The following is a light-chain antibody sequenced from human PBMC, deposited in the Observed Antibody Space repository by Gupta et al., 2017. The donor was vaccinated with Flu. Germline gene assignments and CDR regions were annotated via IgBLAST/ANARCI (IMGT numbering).Light chain of an antibody. CDR2: GKN. CDR1: SLRNYY. Sequence: SSELTQDPAVSVALGQTVTSTCQGDSLRNYYASWYQQKPGQAPRLVVYGKNHRPSGIPDRFSGSTSGNTGSLTITGAQAEDEADYYCNSRDSTGDQRWFFGGGTKLTVL. V-gene: IGLV3-19*01. J-gene: IGLJ3*02. CDR3: NSRDSTGDQRWF.